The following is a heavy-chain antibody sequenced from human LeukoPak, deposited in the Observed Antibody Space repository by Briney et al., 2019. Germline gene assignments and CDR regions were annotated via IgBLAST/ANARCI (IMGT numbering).Heavy chain of an antibody. V-gene: IGHV3-74*01. CDR1: GLTFSSYW. J-gene: IGHJ1*01. D-gene: IGHD3-22*01. CDR2: IKSDGST. CDR3: ARAPSEIGGYYPEYFRH. Sequence: GGSLRLSCAASGLTFSSYWMHWVRQAPGKGLVWVSRIKSDGSTNYADSVKGRFTISRDNAKNTVSLQMNSLRAEDTGVYYCARAPSEIGGYYPEYFRHWGQGTLVTVSS.